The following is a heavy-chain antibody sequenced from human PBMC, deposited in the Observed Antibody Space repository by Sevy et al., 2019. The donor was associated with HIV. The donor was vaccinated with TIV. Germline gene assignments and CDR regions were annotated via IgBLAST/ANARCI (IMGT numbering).Heavy chain of an antibody. J-gene: IGHJ6*02. CDR3: AGEQVLRFLEGPTYGMDA. CDR2: INSHGSIT. V-gene: IGHV3-74*01. Sequence: GGSLRLSCAASGFTFSSHWMFWVRQVPGKGLVWVSHINSHGSITNYADSVKGRFTISRDNAKNTVYLQMNSLRAEDTAVYNCAGEQVLRFLEGPTYGMDAWGQGTMVTVSS. D-gene: IGHD3-3*01. CDR1: GFTFSSHW.